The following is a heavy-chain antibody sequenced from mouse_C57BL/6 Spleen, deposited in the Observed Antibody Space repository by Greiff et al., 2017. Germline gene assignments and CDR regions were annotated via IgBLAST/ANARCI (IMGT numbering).Heavy chain of an antibody. D-gene: IGHD2-5*01. CDR1: GYAFSSSW. Sequence: QVQLQQSGPELVKPGASVKISCKASGYAFSSSWMNWVKQRPGKGLEWIGRIYPGDGDTNYNGQFKGKATLTADKSSSTAYMQLSSLTSEDSAVYFCARGSNYGDYAMDYWGQGTSVTVSS. CDR3: ARGSNYGDYAMDY. CDR2: IYPGDGDT. V-gene: IGHV1-82*01. J-gene: IGHJ4*01.